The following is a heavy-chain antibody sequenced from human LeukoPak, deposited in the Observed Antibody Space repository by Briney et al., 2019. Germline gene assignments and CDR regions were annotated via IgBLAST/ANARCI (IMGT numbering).Heavy chain of an antibody. CDR2: IKRKTDGGTT. CDR3: TTVGDIVVVVAATEVDY. J-gene: IGHJ4*02. Sequence: KTGGSLRLSCVVSGFTFSNAWMSWVRQAPGKGLEWVGRIKRKTDGGTTDYAAPVKGRFTISRDDSKNTLYLQMNSLKTEDTAVYYCTTVGDIVVVVAATEVDYWGQGTLVTVSS. V-gene: IGHV3-15*01. CDR1: GFTFSNAW. D-gene: IGHD2-15*01.